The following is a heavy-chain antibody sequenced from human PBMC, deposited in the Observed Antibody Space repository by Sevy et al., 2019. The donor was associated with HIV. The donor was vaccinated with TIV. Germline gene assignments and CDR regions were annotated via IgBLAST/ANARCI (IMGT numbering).Heavy chain of an antibody. Sequence: GESLKISCAASGFTFSSYAMHWVRQAPGKGLEWVAVISYDGSNKYYADSVKGRFTISRDNSKNTLYLQMNSLSAEDTAVYYCARDIPDFWSGYFFDYWGQGTLVTVSS. CDR3: ARDIPDFWSGYFFDY. V-gene: IGHV3-30*04. CDR1: GFTFSSYA. D-gene: IGHD3-3*01. CDR2: ISYDGSNK. J-gene: IGHJ4*02.